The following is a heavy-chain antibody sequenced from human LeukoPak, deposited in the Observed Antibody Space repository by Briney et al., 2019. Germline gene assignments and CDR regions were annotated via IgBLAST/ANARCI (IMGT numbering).Heavy chain of an antibody. V-gene: IGHV3-20*04. CDR1: GFSFSDYE. D-gene: IGHD2-2*01. CDR3: ARLGTRYCTSTSCHSQFDF. CDR2: INWNGGST. Sequence: GGSLRLSCAASGFSFSDYEMNWVRQAPGKGLEWVSGINWNGGSTGYADSVKGRFTISRDNAKNSLYLQMNSLRAEDTALYYCARLGTRYCTSTSCHSQFDFWGQGTLVTVSS. J-gene: IGHJ4*02.